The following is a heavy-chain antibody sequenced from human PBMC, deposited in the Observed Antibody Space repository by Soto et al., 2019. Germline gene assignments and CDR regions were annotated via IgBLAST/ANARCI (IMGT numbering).Heavy chain of an antibody. D-gene: IGHD2-15*01. CDR3: VKGPIVVVVAATAFDI. Sequence: GGSLILCCEASGFTFVSYWWTWFRQTPGKGLEYVSAISSNGGSTYYADSVKGRFTISRDNSKNTLYLQMSSLRAEDTAVYYCVKGPIVVVVAATAFDIWGQGTMVTVSS. V-gene: IGHV3-64D*06. J-gene: IGHJ3*02. CDR2: ISSNGGST. CDR1: GFTFVSYW.